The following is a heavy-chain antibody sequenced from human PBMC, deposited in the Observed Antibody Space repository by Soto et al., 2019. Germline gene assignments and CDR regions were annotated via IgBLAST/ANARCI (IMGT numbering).Heavy chain of an antibody. CDR2: IDPSDSYT. CDR1: GYSFTSYW. D-gene: IGHD3-9*01. CDR3: ARHSYYDILTGYVTAPYYYGMDV. V-gene: IGHV5-10-1*04. Sequence: PGASLTISCKVSGYSFTSYWISWVRQMPGKGLEWMGRIDPSDSYTRYSPSFQGQVTISADKSISTAYLQWSSLKASDTAMYYCARHSYYDILTGYVTAPYYYGMDVWGQGTTVTVSS. J-gene: IGHJ6*02.